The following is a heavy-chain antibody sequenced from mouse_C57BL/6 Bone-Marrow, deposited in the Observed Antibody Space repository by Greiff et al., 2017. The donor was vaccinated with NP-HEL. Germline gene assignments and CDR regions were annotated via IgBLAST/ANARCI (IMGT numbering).Heavy chain of an antibody. Sequence: QVHVKQPGAELVMPGASVKLSCKASGYTFTSYWMHWVKQRPGQGLEWIGEIDPSDSYTNYNQKFKGKSTLTVDKSSSTAYMQLSSLTSEDSAVYYCASGLFAYWGQGTLVTVSA. D-gene: IGHD3-1*01. CDR2: IDPSDSYT. CDR3: ASGLFAY. V-gene: IGHV1-69*01. J-gene: IGHJ3*01. CDR1: GYTFTSYW.